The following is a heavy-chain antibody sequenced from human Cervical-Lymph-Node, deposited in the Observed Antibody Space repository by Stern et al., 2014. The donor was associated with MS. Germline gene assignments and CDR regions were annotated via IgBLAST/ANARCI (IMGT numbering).Heavy chain of an antibody. V-gene: IGHV1-69*01. J-gene: IGHJ5*02. Sequence: DQLVESGAEVKKPGPSVKVSCKASGGTFSSYAISWVRQAPGQGLEWMGGSIPIFGTANYAQKFQGRVTITADESTSTAYMELSSLRSEDTAVYYCARDLLRPNWFDPWGQGTLVTVSS. CDR2: SIPIFGTA. CDR1: GGTFSSYA. CDR3: ARDLLRPNWFDP.